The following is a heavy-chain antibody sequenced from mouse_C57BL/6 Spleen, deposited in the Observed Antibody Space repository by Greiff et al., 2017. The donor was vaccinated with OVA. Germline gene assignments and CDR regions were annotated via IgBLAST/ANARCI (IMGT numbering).Heavy chain of an antibody. J-gene: IGHJ4*01. CDR2: INPNNGGT. D-gene: IGHD2-2*01. CDR3: ATHYYGYSGYAMDY. CDR1: GYTFTDYN. Sequence: EVQLQQSGPELVKPGASVKMSCKASGYTFTDYNMHWVKQSHGKSLEWIGYINPNNGGTSYNQKFKGKATLTVNKSSSTAYMELRSLTSEDSAVYYCATHYYGYSGYAMDYWGQGTSVTVSS. V-gene: IGHV1-22*01.